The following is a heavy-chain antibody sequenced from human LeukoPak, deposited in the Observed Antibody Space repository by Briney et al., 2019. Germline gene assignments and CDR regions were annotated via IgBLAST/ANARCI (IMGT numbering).Heavy chain of an antibody. Sequence: SETLSLTCTVSGVSITGNDQFWSWIRQPPGKGLEWIGYIDYSGTTYYNPSLKGRVNMSRDTSKNQFSLSLNSVTAADTAFYYCGGGLGYCSSTRCPPDSWGQGTLVTVSS. CDR3: GGGLGYCSSTRCPPDS. CDR2: IDYSGTT. D-gene: IGHD2-2*01. J-gene: IGHJ5*01. CDR1: GVSITGNDQF. V-gene: IGHV4-30-4*01.